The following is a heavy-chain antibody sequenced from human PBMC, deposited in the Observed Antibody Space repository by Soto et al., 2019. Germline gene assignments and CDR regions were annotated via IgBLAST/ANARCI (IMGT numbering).Heavy chain of an antibody. V-gene: IGHV1-69*13. J-gene: IGHJ4*02. CDR3: ARVSDPGEDVLRYFDWLPDFDY. CDR2: IIPIFGTA. D-gene: IGHD3-9*01. Sequence: GASVKVSCKASGGTFSSYAISWVRQAPGQGLEWMGGIIPIFGTANYAQKFQGRVTITADESTSTAYMELSSLRSEDTAVYYCARVSDPGEDVLRYFDWLPDFDYWGQGTLVTVSS. CDR1: GGTFSSYA.